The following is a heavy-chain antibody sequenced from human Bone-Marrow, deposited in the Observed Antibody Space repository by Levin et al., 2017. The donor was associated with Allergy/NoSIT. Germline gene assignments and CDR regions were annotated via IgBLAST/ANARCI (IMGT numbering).Heavy chain of an antibody. CDR1: GFTFRHYT. V-gene: IGHV3-48*02. J-gene: IGHJ4*02. CDR2: ITSSGDST. D-gene: IGHD3-22*01. Sequence: GGSLRLSCVASGFTFRHYTMNWVRQAPGKGLEWVSCITSSGDSTYYADSVKGRFTISRDNAKNSLYLQLNRLRDEDTAMYYCASDPARGYYDRSGYSGDHWGQGTLVTGSS. CDR3: ASDPARGYYDRSGYSGDH.